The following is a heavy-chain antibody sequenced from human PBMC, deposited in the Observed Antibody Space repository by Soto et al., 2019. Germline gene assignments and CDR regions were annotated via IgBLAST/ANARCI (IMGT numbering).Heavy chain of an antibody. CDR2: TYSGGDT. V-gene: IGHV3-66*01. CDR1: GVTVGNNY. Sequence: EVRLVESGGGLVQPGGSLRLSCAASGVTVGNNYMSWVRQAPGKGLEWVAVTYSGGDTRYAESVKGRFTMYSDSTKNRVYLQMDSLTAEVTAVYFCARNVPVTVLGYWGQGSLVTVSS. D-gene: IGHD4-17*01. CDR3: ARNVPVTVLGY. J-gene: IGHJ4*02.